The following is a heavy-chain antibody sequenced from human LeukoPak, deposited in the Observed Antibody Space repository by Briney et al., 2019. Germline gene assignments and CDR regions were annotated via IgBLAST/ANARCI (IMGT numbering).Heavy chain of an antibody. D-gene: IGHD6-13*01. Sequence: PGGSLRLSCAASGFTFSSYAMSWVRQAPGEGLEWVSGISGSGGSTYYADSVKGRFTISRDNSKNTLYLQMNSLRAEDTAVYYCARGLSSSWYPFDYWGQGTLVTVSS. CDR2: ISGSGGST. V-gene: IGHV3-23*01. CDR3: ARGLSSSWYPFDY. J-gene: IGHJ4*02. CDR1: GFTFSSYA.